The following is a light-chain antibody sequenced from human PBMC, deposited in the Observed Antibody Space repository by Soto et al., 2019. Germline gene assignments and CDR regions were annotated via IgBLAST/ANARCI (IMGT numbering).Light chain of an antibody. CDR3: QQVNSYPLT. CDR2: AAS. J-gene: IGKJ4*01. CDR1: PGISRS. V-gene: IGKV1-9*01. Sequence: LTQYPFALSASVGDTVTITFRASPGISRSLAWYQQNPGRAPKLLIYAASTLYTGVPSRFSGSGYPTEFTLTISSLQHEDFATYYCQQVNSYPLTFGGGTNVDIK.